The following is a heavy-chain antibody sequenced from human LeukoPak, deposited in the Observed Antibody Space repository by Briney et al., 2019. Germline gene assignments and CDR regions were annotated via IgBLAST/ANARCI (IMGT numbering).Heavy chain of an antibody. CDR2: ISGSGGSI. D-gene: IGHD3-10*01. CDR3: AKDHVLLWFGESQNWFDP. V-gene: IGHV3-23*01. CDR1: GFTFSSYA. Sequence: GGSLRLSCAASGFTFSSYAMSWVRQAPGKGLEWVSAISGSGGSIYYADSVKGRFTISRDNSKNTLYLQMNSLRAEDTAVYYCAKDHVLLWFGESQNWFDPWGQGTLVTVSS. J-gene: IGHJ5*02.